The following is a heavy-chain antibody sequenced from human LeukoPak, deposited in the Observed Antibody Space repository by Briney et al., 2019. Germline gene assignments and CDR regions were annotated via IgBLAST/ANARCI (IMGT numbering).Heavy chain of an antibody. Sequence: PGRSLRLSCAASRFTFTDYGMHWVRQPPGKGLEWVAVIWFDGSIKYYADSVKGRFTISRDNSKNTLYLQMNSLRAEDTALYYCASAAGPFDNWGQGTLVTVSS. D-gene: IGHD6-19*01. V-gene: IGHV3-33*01. CDR1: RFTFTDYG. J-gene: IGHJ4*02. CDR2: IWFDGSIK. CDR3: ASAAGPFDN.